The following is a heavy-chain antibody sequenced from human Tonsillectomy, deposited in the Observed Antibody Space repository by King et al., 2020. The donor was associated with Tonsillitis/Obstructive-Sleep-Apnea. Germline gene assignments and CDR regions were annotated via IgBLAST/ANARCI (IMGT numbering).Heavy chain of an antibody. CDR3: ARGGDIVHV. Sequence: VQLQESGPGLVKPSETLSLTCTVSGSSIRTYYWSWIRQPPGKGLEWIGYIYYSGSTNYNPSLKSRVTISVDTSKKQFSLKLSSVTAADTAVYYCARGGDIVHVWGQGPTDTVPS. CDR2: IYYSGST. J-gene: IGHJ6*02. CDR1: GSSIRTYY. V-gene: IGHV4-59*01. D-gene: IGHD2-8*01.